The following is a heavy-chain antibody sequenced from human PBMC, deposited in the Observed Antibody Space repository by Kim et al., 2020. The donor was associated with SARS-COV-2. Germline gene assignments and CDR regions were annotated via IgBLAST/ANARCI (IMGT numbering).Heavy chain of an antibody. D-gene: IGHD3-10*01. CDR1: GGSISSYY. CDR2: IYYSGST. V-gene: IGHV4-59*08. CDR3: ARLPRPGFGELFVDY. J-gene: IGHJ4*02. Sequence: SETLSLTCTVSGGSISSYYWSWIRQPPGKGLEWIGYIYYSGSTNYNPSLKSRVTISVDTSKNQFSLKLSSVTAADTAVYYCARLPRPGFGELFVDYWGQG.